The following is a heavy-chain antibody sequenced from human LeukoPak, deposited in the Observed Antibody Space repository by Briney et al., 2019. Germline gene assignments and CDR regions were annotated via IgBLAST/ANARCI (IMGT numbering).Heavy chain of an antibody. CDR1: GYTFTSYG. J-gene: IGHJ4*02. CDR3: ARILEMATINDY. Sequence: ASVKVSCKASGYTFTSYGISWVRQAPGQGLEWMEWISAYNGNTNYAQKLQGRVTMTTDTSTSTAYMEPRSLRSDDTAVYYCARILEMATINDYWGQGTLVTVSS. D-gene: IGHD5-24*01. CDR2: ISAYNGNT. V-gene: IGHV1-18*01.